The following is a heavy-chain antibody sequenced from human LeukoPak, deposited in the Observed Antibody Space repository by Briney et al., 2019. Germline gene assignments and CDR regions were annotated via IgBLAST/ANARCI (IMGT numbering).Heavy chain of an antibody. CDR3: ARGGTDYFDY. CDR1: GFTFSSYA. J-gene: IGHJ4*02. D-gene: IGHD1-7*01. V-gene: IGHV3-30-3*01. Sequence: GRSLRLSCAASGFTFSSYAMHWVRQAPGKGLEWVAAISYDGSNKYYADSVKGRFTISRDNSKNTLYLQMNSLRAEDTAVYYCARGGTDYFDYWGQGTLVTVSS. CDR2: ISYDGSNK.